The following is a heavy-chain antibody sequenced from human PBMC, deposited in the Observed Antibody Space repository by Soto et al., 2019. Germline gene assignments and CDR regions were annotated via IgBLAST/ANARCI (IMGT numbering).Heavy chain of an antibody. J-gene: IGHJ4*02. V-gene: IGHV1-2*02. Sequence: ASVKVSCKASGYTFSGFYMRWVRQAHGQGLEWMGWINPNSGGTKSAEKFQGRVTMTRDTSISTAYMELSRLTSDDTAVYYCASAAVTGTAGLDFWGQGTQVTVSS. CDR2: INPNSGGT. CDR1: GYTFSGFY. CDR3: ASAAVTGTAGLDF. D-gene: IGHD6-19*01.